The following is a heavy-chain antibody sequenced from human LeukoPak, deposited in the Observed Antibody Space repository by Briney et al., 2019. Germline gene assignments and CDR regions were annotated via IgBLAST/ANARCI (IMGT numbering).Heavy chain of an antibody. CDR2: INKDGSDE. CDR1: GFTFSRYW. Sequence: GGSLRLSCAGSGFTFSRYWMTWVRQAPGKGLEWVANINKDGSDEYYVDSVKGRFTISRDNSKNTLYLQMNSLRAEDTAVYYCAKASQSVVPAALDYWGQGTLVTVSS. J-gene: IGHJ4*02. V-gene: IGHV3-7*01. CDR3: AKASQSVVPAALDY. D-gene: IGHD2-2*01.